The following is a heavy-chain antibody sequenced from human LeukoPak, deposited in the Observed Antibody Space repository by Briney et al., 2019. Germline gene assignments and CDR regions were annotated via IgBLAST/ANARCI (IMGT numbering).Heavy chain of an antibody. CDR3: ARDLEYSSSWYSEKHFDY. D-gene: IGHD6-13*01. CDR1: VLTFSSYS. J-gene: IGHJ4*02. CDR2: ISGSGGST. V-gene: IGHV3-21*01. Sequence: PGGSLRLTCAASVLTFSSYSMYWVRQAPVKGLEWVSGISGSGGSTYYADSVKGRFTISRDNAKNSLYLQMNSLRAEDTAVYYCARDLEYSSSWYSEKHFDYWGQGTLVTVSS.